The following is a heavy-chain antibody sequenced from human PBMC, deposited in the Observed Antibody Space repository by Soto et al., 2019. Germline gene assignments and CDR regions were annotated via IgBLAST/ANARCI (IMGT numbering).Heavy chain of an antibody. D-gene: IGHD3-22*01. CDR2: ISSNGGYT. Sequence: PGGSLRLSCAASGFTFSTYAMHWVREAPGKGLEYVSAISSNGGYTYYANSVKGRFTISRDNSKNTLYLQMDSLRAEDMALYYCASQSHYSSGYSFDYWGQGALVTVSS. CDR3: ASQSHYSSGYSFDY. V-gene: IGHV3-64*01. CDR1: GFTFSTYA. J-gene: IGHJ4*02.